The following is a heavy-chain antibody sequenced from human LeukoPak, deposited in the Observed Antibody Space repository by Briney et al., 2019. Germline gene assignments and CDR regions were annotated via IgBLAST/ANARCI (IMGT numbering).Heavy chain of an antibody. Sequence: KPSETLSLTCTVSGGSISSYYWSWIRQPAGKGLEWIGRIYTSGSTNYNPSLKSRVTMSVDTSKNQFSLELSSVTAADTAVYYCARGALSGGSSRYFDYWGQGTLATVSS. CDR2: IYTSGST. CDR1: GGSISSYY. J-gene: IGHJ4*02. V-gene: IGHV4-4*07. CDR3: ARGALSGGSSRYFDY. D-gene: IGHD2-15*01.